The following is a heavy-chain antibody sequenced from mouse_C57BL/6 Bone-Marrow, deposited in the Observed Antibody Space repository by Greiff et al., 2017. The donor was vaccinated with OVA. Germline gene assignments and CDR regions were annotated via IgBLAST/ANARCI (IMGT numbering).Heavy chain of an antibody. V-gene: IGHV1-26*01. CDR1: GYTFTDYY. D-gene: IGHD2-13*01. CDR2: INPNNGGT. J-gene: IGHJ2*01. CDR3: ARWGLN. Sequence: EVQLQQSGPELVKPGASVKISCKASGYTFTDYYMNWVKQSPGKSLEWIGDINPNNGGTSYNQKFKGKATLTVDKSSSTAYMELRSLTSEDSAVYYCARWGLNWGQGTTLTVSA.